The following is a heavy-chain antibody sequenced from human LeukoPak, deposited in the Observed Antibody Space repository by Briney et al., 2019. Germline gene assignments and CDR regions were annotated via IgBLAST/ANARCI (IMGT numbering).Heavy chain of an antibody. V-gene: IGHV1-2*02. Sequence: ASVKVSCKASGYTFTCYYMHWVRQAPGQGQEWMGWINPNSGGTNYAQKFQGRVTMTRDTSISTAYMELSRLGSDDTAVYYCARSPLKIVVVPAAPWEGLRYNWFDPWGQGTLVTVSS. D-gene: IGHD2-2*01. CDR1: GYTFTCYY. CDR2: INPNSGGT. CDR3: ARSPLKIVVVPAAPWEGLRYNWFDP. J-gene: IGHJ5*02.